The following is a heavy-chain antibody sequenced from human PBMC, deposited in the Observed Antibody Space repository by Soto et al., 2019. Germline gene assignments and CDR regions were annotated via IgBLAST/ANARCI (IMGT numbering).Heavy chain of an antibody. J-gene: IGHJ4*02. V-gene: IGHV1-18*04. CDR2: ISAYNGNT. CDR1: GYTFTSYG. CDR3: ARGSDSGSYPWPGYFDY. Sequence: ASVKVSCKASGYTFTSYGISWLRQAPGQGLEWMGWISAYNGNTNYAQKLQGRVTMTTDTSTSTAYMELRSLRSDDTAVYYCARGSDSGSYPWPGYFDYWGQGTLVTVSS. D-gene: IGHD1-26*01.